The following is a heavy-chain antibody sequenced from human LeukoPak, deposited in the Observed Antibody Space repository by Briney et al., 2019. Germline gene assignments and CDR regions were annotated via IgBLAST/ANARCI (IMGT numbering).Heavy chain of an antibody. CDR1: GDSVSSGSHY. CDR2: VYYSGST. J-gene: IGHJ5*02. CDR3: ARGGGGSSTVTTYWFDP. D-gene: IGHD4-17*01. Sequence: SETLSLTCTVSGDSVSSGSHYWSWIRQPPGKGPEWIAYVYYSGSTYYNPSLKSRLTISVDTSKNQFSLKLNSVTAADTAVYYCARGGGGSSTVTTYWFDPWGQGALVTVSS. V-gene: IGHV4-30-4*01.